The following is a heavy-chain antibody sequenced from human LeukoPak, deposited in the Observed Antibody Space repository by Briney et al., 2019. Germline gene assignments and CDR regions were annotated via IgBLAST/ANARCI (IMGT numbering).Heavy chain of an antibody. D-gene: IGHD3-3*01. V-gene: IGHV1-18*01. CDR2: ISAYNGNT. CDR1: GYTFTSYG. CDR3: ARGPDYDFWSGYYTGTNWFDP. J-gene: IGHJ5*02. Sequence: ASVKVSCKASGYTFTSYGISWVRQAPGQGLEWMGWISAYNGNTNYAQKLQGRVTMTTDTSTSTAYMELRSLRSDDTAVYHCARGPDYDFWSGYYTGTNWFDPWGQGTLVTVSS.